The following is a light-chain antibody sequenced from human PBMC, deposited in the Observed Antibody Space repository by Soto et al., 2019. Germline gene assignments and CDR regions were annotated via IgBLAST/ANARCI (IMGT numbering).Light chain of an antibody. J-gene: IGKJ4*01. Sequence: EIVLTQSPDSLSLSPGETATLSCRASQSISDYLAWYQQKPGRAPRLLIDDASNRATGVPGRFSGSGSGTDFSLTISSLEPEDFAVYYCQQRSDWPSAFGGGTKVEIK. V-gene: IGKV3-11*01. CDR2: DAS. CDR3: QQRSDWPSA. CDR1: QSISDY.